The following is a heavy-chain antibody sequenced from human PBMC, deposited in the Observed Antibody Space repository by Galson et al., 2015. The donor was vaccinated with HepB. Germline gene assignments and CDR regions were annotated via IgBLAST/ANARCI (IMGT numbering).Heavy chain of an antibody. CDR2: IWYDGSNK. J-gene: IGHJ1*01. D-gene: IGHD3-9*01. CDR1: GFTFSSYG. CDR3: ARGSFLDILTDTGSDEYFQH. Sequence: SLRLSCAASGFTFSSYGMHWVRQAPGKGLEWVAVIWYDGSNKYYADSVKGRFTISRDNSKNTLYLQMNSLRAEDTAVYYCARGSFLDILTDTGSDEYFQHWGQGTLVTVSS. V-gene: IGHV3-33*01.